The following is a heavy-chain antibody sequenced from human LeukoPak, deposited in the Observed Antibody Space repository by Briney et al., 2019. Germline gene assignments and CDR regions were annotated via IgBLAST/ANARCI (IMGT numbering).Heavy chain of an antibody. CDR2: IYYAGST. V-gene: IGHV4-39*01. CDR3: ARLPLSGSYYNYYFDN. Sequence: SETLSLTCTVSGASINTHFYYWGWTRQPPGKGLEWIASIYYAGSTYYNPSLKSRVTISVDTSKNQFSLKLSSVNAADTAVYYCARLPLSGSYYNYYFDNWGQGTLVTVSS. D-gene: IGHD3-10*01. CDR1: GASINTHFYY. J-gene: IGHJ4*02.